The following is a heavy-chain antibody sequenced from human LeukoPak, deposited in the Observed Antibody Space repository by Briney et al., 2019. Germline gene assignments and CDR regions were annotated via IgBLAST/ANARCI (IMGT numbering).Heavy chain of an antibody. Sequence: GGSLRLSCAASGFTVSSNYMSWVRQAPGKGLEWVSVIYSGGSTYYAGSVKGRFTISRDNSKNTLYLQMNSLRAEDTAVYYCARLYYDSSGHHLGFWGQGTLVTVSS. J-gene: IGHJ4*02. D-gene: IGHD3-22*01. CDR3: ARLYYDSSGHHLGF. CDR1: GFTVSSNY. V-gene: IGHV3-53*01. CDR2: IYSGGST.